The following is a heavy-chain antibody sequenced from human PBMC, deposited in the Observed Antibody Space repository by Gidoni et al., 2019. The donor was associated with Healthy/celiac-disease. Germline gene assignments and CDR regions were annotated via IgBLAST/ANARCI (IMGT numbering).Heavy chain of an antibody. J-gene: IGHJ4*02. V-gene: IGHV4-38-2*02. D-gene: IGHD2-21*02. CDR3: ASLAYCGGDCGN. CDR2: IYHSGRT. CDR1: GYSISSGYY. Sequence: QVQLQESGPGLVKPSETLSLTCTVSGYSISSGYYWGWIRQPPGKGLEWIGSIYHSGRTYYNPSLKSRVTISVDTSKNQFSLKLSSVTAADTAVYYCASLAYCGGDCGNWGQGTLVTVSS.